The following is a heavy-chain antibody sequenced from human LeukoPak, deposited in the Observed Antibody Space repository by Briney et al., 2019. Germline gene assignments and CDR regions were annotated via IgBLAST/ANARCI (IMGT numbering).Heavy chain of an antibody. CDR3: ASTPPRVGATNYYYYGMDV. CDR1: GGTFSSYA. CDR2: ITPILGIA. J-gene: IGHJ6*02. Sequence: SVKVSCKASGGTFSSYAISWVRQAPGQGLEWMGRITPILGIANYAQKFQGRVTITADKSTSTAYMELSSLRSEDTAVYYCASTPPRVGATNYYYYGMDVWGQGTTVTVSS. D-gene: IGHD1-26*01. V-gene: IGHV1-69*04.